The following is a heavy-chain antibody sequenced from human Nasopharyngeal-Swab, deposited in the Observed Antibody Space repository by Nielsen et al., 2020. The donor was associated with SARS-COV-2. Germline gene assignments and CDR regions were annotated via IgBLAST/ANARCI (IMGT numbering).Heavy chain of an antibody. D-gene: IGHD7-27*01. CDR1: GYSFTGYY. CDR3: ARYLELGTLFDP. J-gene: IGHJ5*02. Sequence: ASVKVSCKASGYSFTGYYMHWVRQAPGQGLEWMGWINPNSGGTNYAQKFQGWVTMTRDTSISTAYMELSRLRSDDTAVYYCARYLELGTLFDPWGQGTLVTVSS. V-gene: IGHV1-2*04. CDR2: INPNSGGT.